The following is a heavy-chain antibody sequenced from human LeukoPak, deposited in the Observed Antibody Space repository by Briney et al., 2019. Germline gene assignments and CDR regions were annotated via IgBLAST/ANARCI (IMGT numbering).Heavy chain of an antibody. CDR2: MYYSGSN. D-gene: IGHD3-10*01. V-gene: IGHV4-59*01. CDR1: GGSFSSYH. CDR3: ATYPFRGDTHYFDY. J-gene: IGHJ4*02. Sequence: SETLSLTCTVSGGSFSSYHWSWIRQPPGKGLEWMGYMYYSGSNKYNPALKSRVIISGDTSKNQFSLKLSSVTAADTAVYYCATYPFRGDTHYFDYWGQGILVTVSS.